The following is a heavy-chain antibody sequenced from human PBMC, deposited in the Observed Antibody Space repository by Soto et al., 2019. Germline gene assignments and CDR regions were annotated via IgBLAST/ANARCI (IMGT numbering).Heavy chain of an antibody. CDR2: IYYSGST. CDR3: ASVNDVDTAFDY. V-gene: IGHV4-59*12. Sequence: SETLSLTCTVSGGSISSYYWSWIRQPPGKGLEWIGYIYYSGSTNYNPSLKSRVTISVDTSKNQFSLKLSSVTAADTAVYYCASVNDVDTAFDYWGQGTLVTVSS. J-gene: IGHJ4*02. D-gene: IGHD5-18*01. CDR1: GGSISSYY.